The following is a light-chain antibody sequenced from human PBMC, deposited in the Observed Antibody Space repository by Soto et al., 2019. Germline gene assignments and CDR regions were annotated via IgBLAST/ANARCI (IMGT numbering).Light chain of an antibody. Sequence: EIVLTQSPGTLSLSPGESATLSCRASQSISGRQVAWYQQKSGRTPRLLIHGASTRATGIPDRFSGSGFGTDFSLTISSLEPEDFAVYYCQQRNSRYTFGPGTKLEIK. J-gene: IGKJ2*01. CDR2: GAS. V-gene: IGKV3D-20*02. CDR1: QSISGRQ. CDR3: QQRNSRYT.